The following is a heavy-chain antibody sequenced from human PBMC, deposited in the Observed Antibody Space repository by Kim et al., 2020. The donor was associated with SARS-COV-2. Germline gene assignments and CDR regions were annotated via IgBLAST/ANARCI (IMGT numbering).Heavy chain of an antibody. CDR2: ISYDGGGK. V-gene: IGHV3-30*03. D-gene: IGHD3-10*01. CDR3: SRDARYNSGKNRPYNWLDP. CDR1: GFTFNSYG. J-gene: IGHJ5*02. Sequence: GGSLRLSCEVSGFTFNSYGMHWVRQAPGRGLEWVAVISYDGGGKFYADSVKGRFTISRDNARKRLFLQMDSLRVEDTAIYYCSRDARYNSGKNRPYNWLDPWGQGTLVTVSS.